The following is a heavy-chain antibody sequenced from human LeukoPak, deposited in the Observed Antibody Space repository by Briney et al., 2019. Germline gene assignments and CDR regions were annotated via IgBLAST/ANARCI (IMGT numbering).Heavy chain of an antibody. Sequence: PSETLSLTCAVYGGSFSGYYWSWIRQPPGKGLGRFGEINHSGSTNYNPSLKSRVTISVDTSKNQFSLKLSSVTAADTAVYYCASDGPTYCGGDCHYGMDVWGQGTTVTVSS. CDR1: GGSFSGYY. V-gene: IGHV4-34*01. CDR3: ASDGPTYCGGDCHYGMDV. CDR2: INHSGST. J-gene: IGHJ6*02. D-gene: IGHD2-21*02.